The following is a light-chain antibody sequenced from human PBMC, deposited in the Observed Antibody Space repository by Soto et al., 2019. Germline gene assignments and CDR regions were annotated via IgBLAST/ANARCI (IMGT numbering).Light chain of an antibody. Sequence: QSALTQPASVSGSPGQSITIPCTGTSNDIGGYNYVSWYQQHPGKVPKLMILDVSYRPSGISDRFSGSKSGNTASLTIAGLQPEDEADYYCSSYGASSTLFGGGTPLTVL. J-gene: IGLJ2*01. V-gene: IGLV2-14*03. CDR1: SNDIGGYNY. CDR2: DVS. CDR3: SSYGASSTL.